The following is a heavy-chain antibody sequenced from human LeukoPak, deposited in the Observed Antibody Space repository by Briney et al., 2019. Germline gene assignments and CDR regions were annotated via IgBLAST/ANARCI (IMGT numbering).Heavy chain of an antibody. Sequence: SETLSLTCAVSGGSFSGYFWSWIRQPPGKGLEWIGSIYYSGSTYYNPSLKSRVTISVDTSKNQFSLKLSSVTAADTAVYYCARGISDSSGYYHHVIDYWGQGTLVTVSS. CDR3: ARGISDSSGYYHHVIDY. CDR1: GGSFSGYF. J-gene: IGHJ4*02. CDR2: IYYSGST. D-gene: IGHD3-22*01. V-gene: IGHV4-34*01.